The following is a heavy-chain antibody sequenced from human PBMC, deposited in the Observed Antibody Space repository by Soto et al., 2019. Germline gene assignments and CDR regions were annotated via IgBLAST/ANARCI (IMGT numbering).Heavy chain of an antibody. V-gene: IGHV3-21*01. J-gene: IGHJ4*02. CDR3: TRDLTPAGEFDY. CDR1: GFAFNNYN. D-gene: IGHD7-27*01. Sequence: PGGSLRLSCAASGFAFNNYNMNWVRQAPGKGLEWVSHISSGSGNIYYADSVKGRFTISRDDAKNLVYLQLTSLRAEDTAMYYCTRDLTPAGEFDYWGQGTLVTVSS. CDR2: ISSGSGNI.